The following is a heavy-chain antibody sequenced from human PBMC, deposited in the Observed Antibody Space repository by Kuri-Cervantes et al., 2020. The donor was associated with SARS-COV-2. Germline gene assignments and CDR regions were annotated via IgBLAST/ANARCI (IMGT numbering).Heavy chain of an antibody. CDR1: GGIFSSSA. Sequence: SVKVSCKFSGGIFSSSAFSWVRQAPGQGLEWMGRIIPILNTPQYAQNFQGRVTITADKSSRTAYMEVHSLRPEDTAVYYCARAPRGIVQSFYDFPDVWGTGTTVTVSS. J-gene: IGHJ6*04. V-gene: IGHV1-69*04. CDR2: IIPILNTP. D-gene: IGHD2/OR15-2a*01. CDR3: ARAPRGIVQSFYDFPDV.